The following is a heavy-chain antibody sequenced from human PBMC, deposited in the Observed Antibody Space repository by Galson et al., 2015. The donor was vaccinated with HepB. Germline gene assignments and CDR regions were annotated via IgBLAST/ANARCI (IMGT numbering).Heavy chain of an antibody. Sequence: SLRLSCAASGFTFSSYALSWVRQAPGKGLEWVSTISGTGGSTYYADSVKGRFTISRDNSKNTLYLQMNSLRAEDTAVHYCAKTESPYHGSGDDPYDIWGQGTMVTVSS. CDR2: ISGTGGST. D-gene: IGHD3-10*01. J-gene: IGHJ3*02. V-gene: IGHV3-23*01. CDR3: AKTESPYHGSGDDPYDI. CDR1: GFTFSSYA.